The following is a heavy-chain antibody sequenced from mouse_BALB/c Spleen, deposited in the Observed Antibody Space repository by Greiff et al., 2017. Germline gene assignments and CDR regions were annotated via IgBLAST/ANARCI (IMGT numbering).Heavy chain of an antibody. CDR2: ISSGGSYT. Sequence: EVKLVESGGGLVKPGGSLKLSCAASGFTFSSYAMSWVRQSPEKRLEWVAEISSGGSYTYYPDTVTGRFTISRDNAKNTLYLEMSSLRSEDTAMYYCARPYDYDYAMDYWGQGTSVTVSS. CDR3: ARPYDYDYAMDY. J-gene: IGHJ4*01. D-gene: IGHD2-4*01. CDR1: GFTFSSYA. V-gene: IGHV5-9-4*01.